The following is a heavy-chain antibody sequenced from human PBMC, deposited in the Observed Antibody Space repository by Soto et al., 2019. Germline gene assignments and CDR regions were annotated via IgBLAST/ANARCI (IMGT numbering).Heavy chain of an antibody. V-gene: IGHV3-21*06. CDR1: GFTFTSYT. D-gene: IGHD6-13*01. J-gene: IGHJ4*02. CDR3: ARARVYATGPLDF. Sequence: PVGSLRLSCAASGFTFTSYTMNWVRQAPGKGLEWVSSISSSSDYIYYADSMKGRVTISRDNAKNSLFLDMNSLTGEDTAVYYCARARVYATGPLDFWGQGTLVTVS. CDR2: ISSSSDYI.